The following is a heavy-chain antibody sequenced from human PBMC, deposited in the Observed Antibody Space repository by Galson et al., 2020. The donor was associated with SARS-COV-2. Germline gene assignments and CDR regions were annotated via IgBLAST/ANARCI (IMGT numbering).Heavy chain of an antibody. D-gene: IGHD6-19*01. CDR2: ISYEGSNK. V-gene: IGHV3-30*18. J-gene: IGHJ6*02. CDR1: GFSFNNHG. Sequence: VGSLRLSCVVSGFSFNNHGMRWVRQAPGKGLEWVAYISYEGSNKLYADSVKGRFTISRDSSKNTLYLQMNSLRVEDTAVYYCAKRSGWLEMYYKQSAMDIWGQGTTVTVSS. CDR3: AKRSGWLEMYYKQSAMDI.